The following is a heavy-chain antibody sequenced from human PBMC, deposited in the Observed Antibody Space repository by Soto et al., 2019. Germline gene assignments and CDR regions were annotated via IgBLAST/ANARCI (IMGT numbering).Heavy chain of an antibody. Sequence: EVQLVESGGDLVQPGGSLRLSCAAYGFTFGSYWMHWVRQAPGKGLVWVSRINSDGSTTNYGDSVKGRFTISRDNAKSTLYLQMNSLRAEDTAVYYCARAGWYRFDYWGQGTLLTVSS. CDR1: GFTFGSYW. CDR3: ARAGWYRFDY. CDR2: INSDGSTT. J-gene: IGHJ4*02. V-gene: IGHV3-74*01. D-gene: IGHD2-15*01.